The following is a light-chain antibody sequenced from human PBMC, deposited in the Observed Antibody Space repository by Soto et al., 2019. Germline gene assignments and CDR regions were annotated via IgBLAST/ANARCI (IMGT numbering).Light chain of an antibody. V-gene: IGLV2-14*03. Sequence: QSVLTQPASVSGSPGQSITISCTGTSSDVGAYNYVSWYQQHPGKVPKLMIYDVSDRPSGVSNRFSGSKSGNTASLTISGLQAEDVSDYYCSSFTRSNAYVFGTGTKVTVL. CDR3: SSFTRSNAYV. CDR2: DVS. CDR1: SSDVGAYNY. J-gene: IGLJ1*01.